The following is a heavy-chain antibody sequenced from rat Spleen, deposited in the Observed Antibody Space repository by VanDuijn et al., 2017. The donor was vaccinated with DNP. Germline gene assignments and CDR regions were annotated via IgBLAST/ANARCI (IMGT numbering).Heavy chain of an antibody. CDR1: GFSLTTNG. Sequence: QVQLKESGPGLVQPSQTLSLTCTVSGFSLTTNGISWVRQFPGKGLEWIAAISSGGNTYYNSALKSRLSINRDTSKSQVFLKMNSLQTDDTAIYYCTRESWGYVMDAWGQGASVTVSS. CDR2: ISSGGNT. J-gene: IGHJ4*01. CDR3: TRESWGYVMDA. V-gene: IGHV2S12*01. D-gene: IGHD1-7*01.